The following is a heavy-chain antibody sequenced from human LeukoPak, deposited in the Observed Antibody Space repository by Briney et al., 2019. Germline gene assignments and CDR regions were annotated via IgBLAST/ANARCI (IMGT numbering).Heavy chain of an antibody. Sequence: GGSLRLSCAASGFTFSSYAMHWVRQAPGKGLEWVAVISYDGSNKYYADSVKGRFTISRDNSKNTLYLQMNSLRAEDTAVYYCARDHYSGYDYFDYWGQGTLVTVSS. CDR1: GFTFSSYA. D-gene: IGHD5-12*01. CDR3: ARDHYSGYDYFDY. V-gene: IGHV3-30-3*01. J-gene: IGHJ4*02. CDR2: ISYDGSNK.